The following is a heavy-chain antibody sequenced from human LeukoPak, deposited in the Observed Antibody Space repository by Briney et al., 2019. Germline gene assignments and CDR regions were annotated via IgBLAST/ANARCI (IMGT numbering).Heavy chain of an antibody. Sequence: ASVEVSCKSSGYTFTSYDINWVRQATGQGLEWMGWMNPNSDSTGYAQKFQGRVTITRNTSISTAYMELSGLRSEDTAVYYCARGRSTGYPYYFEYWGQGTLVTVSS. CDR3: ARGRSTGYPYYFEY. CDR2: MNPNSDST. D-gene: IGHD5-12*01. V-gene: IGHV1-8*03. J-gene: IGHJ4*02. CDR1: GYTFTSYD.